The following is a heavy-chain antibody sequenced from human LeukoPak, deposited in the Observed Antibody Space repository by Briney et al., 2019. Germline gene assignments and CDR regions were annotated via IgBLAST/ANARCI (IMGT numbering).Heavy chain of an antibody. J-gene: IGHJ5*02. D-gene: IGHD2-15*01. CDR3: ARDLGYCTGGTCYPNWFDP. CDR2: INAGNDNT. Sequence: ASVKVSCKASGYTFTSYAMHWVRQAPGQRLEWMGCINAGNDNTKYSQKFQGRVTIHRDTSASTAYMELNSLRSEDTAVYYCARDLGYCTGGTCYPNWFDPWGQGTLVTVSS. CDR1: GYTFTSYA. V-gene: IGHV1-3*01.